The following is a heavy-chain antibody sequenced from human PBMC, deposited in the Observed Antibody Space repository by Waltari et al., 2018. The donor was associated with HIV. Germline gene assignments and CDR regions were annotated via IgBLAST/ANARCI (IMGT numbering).Heavy chain of an antibody. CDR3: ARGQYGPGSREDY. CDR2: INHIGRT. J-gene: IGHJ4*02. Sequence: QVHLQQWGTGLLKPSETLSLTCAGKGGSSRNYYWSWIRQPPGKGLEWIAEINHIGRTNYNPSLKSRLTISVDTSKTQFSVKLTSVTAADTAVYFCARGQYGPGSREDYCGQGTLVPVAS. V-gene: IGHV4-34*02. D-gene: IGHD3-10*01. CDR1: GGSSRNYY.